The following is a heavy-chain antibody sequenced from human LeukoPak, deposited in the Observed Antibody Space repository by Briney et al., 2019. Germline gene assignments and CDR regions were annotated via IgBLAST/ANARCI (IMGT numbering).Heavy chain of an antibody. V-gene: IGHV3-30*18. Sequence: PGRSLRLSCAASGFTFSSYGMHWVRQAPGKGLEWVAVISYDGSNKYYADSVKGRFTISRDNSKNTLYLQMNSLRAEDTAVYYCAKDSKVSPSTQWYSQHWGQGTLVTVSS. CDR1: GFTFSSYG. CDR3: AKDSKVSPSTQWYSQH. D-gene: IGHD1-14*01. J-gene: IGHJ1*01. CDR2: ISYDGSNK.